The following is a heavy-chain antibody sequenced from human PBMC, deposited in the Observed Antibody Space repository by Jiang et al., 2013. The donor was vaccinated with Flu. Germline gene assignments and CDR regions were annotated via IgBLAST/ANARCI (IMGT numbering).Heavy chain of an antibody. CDR3: TRGRYNWNDEVRFDY. Sequence: VQLLESGGGLVQPGRSLRLSCTASGFTFGDYAMSWFRQAPGKGLEWVGFIRSKAYGGTTEYAASVKGRFTISRDDSKSIAYLQMNSLKTEDTAVYYCTRGRYNWNDEVRFDYWGQGTLVTVSS. CDR2: IRSKAYGGTT. V-gene: IGHV3-49*03. D-gene: IGHD1-20*01. J-gene: IGHJ4*02. CDR1: GFTFGDYA.